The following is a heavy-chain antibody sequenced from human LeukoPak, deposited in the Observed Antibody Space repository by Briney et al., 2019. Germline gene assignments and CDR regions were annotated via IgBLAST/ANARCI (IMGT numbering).Heavy chain of an antibody. J-gene: IGHJ4*02. CDR2: ISAYNGNT. V-gene: IGHV1-18*01. CDR1: GYTFTSYG. CDR3: AREIAEYCSSTSCPPDY. Sequence: ASVKVSCKASGYTFTSYGISWVRQAPGQGLEWMGWISAYNGNTNYAQKLQGRVTMTTDTSTSTAYMELRSLRSDDTAVYYCAREIAEYCSSTSCPPDYWGQGTLVTVSS. D-gene: IGHD2-2*01.